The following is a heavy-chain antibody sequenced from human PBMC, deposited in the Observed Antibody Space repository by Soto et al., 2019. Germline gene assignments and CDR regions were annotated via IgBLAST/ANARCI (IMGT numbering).Heavy chain of an antibody. CDR2: ISYDGSNK. V-gene: IGHV3-30*03. J-gene: IGHJ4*02. Sequence: QVQLVESGGGVVQPGRSLRLSCAASGFTFSSYGMHWVRQAPGKGLEWVAVISYDGSNKYYADSVKGRFTISRDNSKNTLYLQMNSLRAEDTAVYYCAGRPCELDYWGQGTLVTVSS. CDR1: GFTFSSYG. CDR3: AGRPCELDY.